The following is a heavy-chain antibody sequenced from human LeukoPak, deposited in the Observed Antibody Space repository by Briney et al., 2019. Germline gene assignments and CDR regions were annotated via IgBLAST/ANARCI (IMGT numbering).Heavy chain of an antibody. J-gene: IGHJ4*02. CDR1: GFTFSSYA. V-gene: IGHV3-30*04. D-gene: IGHD6-19*01. CDR3: ARDQAGSYSSGWYVRPSGFDY. Sequence: GGSLRISCAASGFTFSSYAMHWVRQAPGKGLEWVAVISYDGSNKYYADSVKGRFTISRDNSKNTLYLQMNSLRAEDTAVYYCARDQAGSYSSGWYVRPSGFDYWGQGTLVTVSS. CDR2: ISYDGSNK.